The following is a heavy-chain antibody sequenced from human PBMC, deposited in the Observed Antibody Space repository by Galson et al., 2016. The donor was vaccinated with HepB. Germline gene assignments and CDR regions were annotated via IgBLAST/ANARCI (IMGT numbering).Heavy chain of an antibody. CDR3: ARGGSRPIDY. J-gene: IGHJ4*02. CDR2: FGDGGDI. D-gene: IGHD1-26*01. CDR1: GFIFSSYA. V-gene: IGHV3-69-1*01. Sequence: SLRLSCAASGFIFSSYAMTWVRQAPGKGPEWVSTFGDGGDIYYADSVKGRFTISRDNAKNSVYLQMNSLRAEDTAVYYCARGGSRPIDYWGQGTLVTVSS.